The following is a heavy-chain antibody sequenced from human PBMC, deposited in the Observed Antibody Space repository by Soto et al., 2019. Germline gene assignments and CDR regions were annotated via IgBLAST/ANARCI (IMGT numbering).Heavy chain of an antibody. J-gene: IGHJ5*02. Sequence: GASVKVSCKALGGNFRTSAISWVRQAPGQGLEWVGGIIPIFGKPRYGQKFQGRVTITADESTSTAYMELSSLRSEDTAVYYCARGSSPRVVPAALCPDWFDTWGQGTLVTVS. D-gene: IGHD2-2*01. CDR2: IIPIFGKP. V-gene: IGHV1-69*13. CDR3: ARGSSPRVVPAALCPDWFDT. CDR1: GGNFRTSA.